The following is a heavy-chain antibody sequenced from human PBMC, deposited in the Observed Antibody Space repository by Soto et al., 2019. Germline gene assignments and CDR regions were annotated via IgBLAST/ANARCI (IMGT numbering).Heavy chain of an antibody. CDR1: GVSISRSS. D-gene: IGHD5-12*01. CDR2: VHYTGRP. J-gene: IGHJ4*02. Sequence: SETLSLTCTVSGVSISRSSWSWIRQPPGKELEWIGYVHYTGRPTYSPSLRSRVTISVDASKNQLFLKLNSATTADTAVYFCARGGYSGTDALDFWGQGIQVTVSS. CDR3: ARGGYSGTDALDF. V-gene: IGHV4-59*13.